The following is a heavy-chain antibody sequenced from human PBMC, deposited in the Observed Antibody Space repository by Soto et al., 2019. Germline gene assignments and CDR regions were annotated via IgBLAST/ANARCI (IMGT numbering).Heavy chain of an antibody. V-gene: IGHV4-31*03. CDR3: ATDEYFGSEIDFYYYAMDV. CDR2: IYYSGST. Sequence: NPSETLSLTCTVSGASISIGGYFWSWIRQHPGKGLEWIGHIYYSGSTYYNPSLKSRLTISVDTSKNEFSLRLTSVTAADTAVYFCATDEYFGSEIDFYYYAMDVWGQGTTVTVSS. J-gene: IGHJ6*02. D-gene: IGHD3-10*01. CDR1: GASISIGGYF.